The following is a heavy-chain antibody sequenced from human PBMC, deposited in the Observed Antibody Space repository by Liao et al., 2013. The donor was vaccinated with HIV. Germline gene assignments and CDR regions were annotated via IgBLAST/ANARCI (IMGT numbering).Heavy chain of an antibody. Sequence: QLQLQESGPGLVRPSETLSLTCTVSGGSISSGSHYCSWIRQPAGKGLEWIGYVYYSGSTSYKPSLRSRVTLSVDTSHNQFSLKLTSVTAADTAVYYCARGLSIAARPQYYYYYMDVWGKGTTVTVSS. D-gene: IGHD6-6*01. V-gene: IGHV4-61*10. CDR3: ARGLSIAARPQYYYYYMDV. CDR1: GGSISSGSHY. CDR2: VYYSGST. J-gene: IGHJ6*03.